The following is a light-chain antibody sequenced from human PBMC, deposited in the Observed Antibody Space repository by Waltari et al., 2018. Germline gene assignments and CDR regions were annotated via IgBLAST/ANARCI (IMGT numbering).Light chain of an antibody. CDR3: QQRSNWPRLT. Sequence: EIVFTHSPATLSLSPGERATLSCRASQSVSSYLAWYQQKPGQAPRLLIYDASNRATGIRARFSGSGSGTDFTLTISSLEPEDFAVYYCQQRSNWPRLTFGGGTKVEIK. CDR1: QSVSSY. CDR2: DAS. V-gene: IGKV3-11*01. J-gene: IGKJ4*01.